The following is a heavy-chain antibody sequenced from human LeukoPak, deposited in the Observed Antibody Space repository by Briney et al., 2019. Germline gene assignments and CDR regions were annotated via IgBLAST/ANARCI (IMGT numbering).Heavy chain of an antibody. J-gene: IGHJ5*02. Sequence: SETLSLTCAVYGGSFSGYYWSWIRQPPGKGLEWIGEINHSGSTNYNPSLKSRVTISVDTSKNRFSLKLSSVTAADTAVYYCARVPSSWYYYWFDPWGQGTLVTVSS. CDR1: GGSFSGYY. CDR2: INHSGST. CDR3: ARVPSSWYYYWFDP. D-gene: IGHD6-13*01. V-gene: IGHV4-34*01.